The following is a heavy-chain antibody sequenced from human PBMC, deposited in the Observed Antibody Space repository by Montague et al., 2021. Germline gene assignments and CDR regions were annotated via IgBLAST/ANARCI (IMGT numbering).Heavy chain of an antibody. CDR2: IYYNGST. J-gene: IGHJ5*02. CDR1: GGSTSSTSYY. CDR3: ARSLYCRASSCYLGFGP. Sequence: SETLSLTCTVSGGSTSSTSYYWGWIRQPPGKELEFIGVIYYNGSTYYNPSLKSRVTVSIDTSKNQFSLKLISVTAADTAVYFCARSLYCRASSCYLGFGPGGQGNLVTVSS. D-gene: IGHD2-2*01. V-gene: IGHV4-39*01.